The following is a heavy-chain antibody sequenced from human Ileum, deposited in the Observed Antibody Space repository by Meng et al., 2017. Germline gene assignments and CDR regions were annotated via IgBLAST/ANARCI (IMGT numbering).Heavy chain of an antibody. Sequence: QVQLVQSGAGGKKPGASGKVSCKASGYPFTTYGIGWVRQAPGQGREWMGWMNTDKGNTNYAQKFQGRVPMTRDTSTSTAYMELRSLRSDDTAVYYCAREGAYNGGDYWGQGTLVTVSS. J-gene: IGHJ4*02. CDR1: GYPFTTYG. CDR3: AREGAYNGGDY. V-gene: IGHV1-18*01. CDR2: MNTDKGNT. D-gene: IGHD1-1*01.